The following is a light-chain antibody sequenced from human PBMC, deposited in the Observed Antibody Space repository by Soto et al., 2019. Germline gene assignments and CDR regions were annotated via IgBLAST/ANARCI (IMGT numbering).Light chain of an antibody. CDR3: QQYGSSPIT. J-gene: IGKJ1*01. CDR1: QSVSSSY. V-gene: IGKV3-20*01. Sequence: EIVLTQSPGTLSLSTGERATLSCRASQSVSSSYLAWYQQKPGQAPRLLIYGASSRATGIPDRFSGSGSGTDFTLTITSLQPEDFAVYYCQQYGSSPITFGQGTKVDIK. CDR2: GAS.